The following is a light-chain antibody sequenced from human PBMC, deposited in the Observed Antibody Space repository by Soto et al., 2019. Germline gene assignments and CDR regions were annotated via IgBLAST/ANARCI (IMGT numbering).Light chain of an antibody. CDR3: QQYYSYPQT. V-gene: IGKV1-8*01. CDR2: AAS. CDR1: QGISSY. J-gene: IGKJ1*01. Sequence: AIRMTQSPSSFSASTGDRVTITCRASQGISSYLAWYQQKPGKAPKLLIYAASTLQSGVPSRFSGSGSGTDFTLTISCLQSEDFATYYCQQYYSYPQTFGRGTKVDMK.